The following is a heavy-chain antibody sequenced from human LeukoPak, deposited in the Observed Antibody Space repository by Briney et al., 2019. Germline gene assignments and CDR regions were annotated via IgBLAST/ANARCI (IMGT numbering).Heavy chain of an antibody. D-gene: IGHD3-16*02. J-gene: IGHJ6*04. CDR2: ISYDGSNK. CDR3: ARGGISWVYYGMDV. Sequence: GRSLRLSCAASGFTISSYAMHWVRQAPGKGLEWVAVISYDGSNKYYADSVKGRFTISRDNSKNTLYLQMNSLRAEDTAVYYCARGGISWVYYGMDVWGKGTTVTVSS. CDR1: GFTISSYA. V-gene: IGHV3-30*04.